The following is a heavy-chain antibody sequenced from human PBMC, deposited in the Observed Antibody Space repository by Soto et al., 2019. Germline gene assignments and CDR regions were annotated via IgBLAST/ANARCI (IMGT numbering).Heavy chain of an antibody. Sequence: SETLSLTCAVYGGSFSNYYWIWVRQRPRKGLEWIGEVNHNGEATYNPSFQSRLTISLDTSNNQFSLTMTTVTAADTAMYFCSRAERCQRSWFDSWGQGTQVTVSS. CDR3: SRAERCQRSWFDS. D-gene: IGHD2-21*01. CDR2: VNHNGEA. V-gene: IGHV4-34*01. J-gene: IGHJ5*01. CDR1: GGSFSNYY.